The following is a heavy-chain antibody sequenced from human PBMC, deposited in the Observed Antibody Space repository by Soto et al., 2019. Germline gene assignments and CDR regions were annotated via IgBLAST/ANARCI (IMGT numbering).Heavy chain of an antibody. CDR1: GDSFSSTTYN. V-gene: IGHV4-39*02. D-gene: IGHD2-2*01. Sequence: LSLTCTVSGDSFSSTTYNWSWIRQTPGKGLEWIGTISYSGSTNYNPSLQGRVTMSVDTSTNHFSLQLTSVTAADTAVYYCARRGSASWRNWFDSWGQGTLVTVSS. CDR2: ISYSGST. J-gene: IGHJ5*01. CDR3: ARRGSASWRNWFDS.